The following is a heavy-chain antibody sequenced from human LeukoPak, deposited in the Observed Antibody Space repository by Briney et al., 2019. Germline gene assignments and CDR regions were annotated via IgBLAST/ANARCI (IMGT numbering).Heavy chain of an antibody. J-gene: IGHJ3*02. CDR2: ISGSGGST. CDR3: AKDRVHYYDSSGYYVDAFDI. V-gene: IGHV3-23*01. Sequence: GGSLRLSCAASGFTFSSYATSWVRQAPGKGLEWVSAISGSGGSTYYADSVKGRFTISRDNSKNTLYLQMNSLRAEDTAVYYCAKDRVHYYDSSGYYVDAFDIWGQGTMVTVSS. D-gene: IGHD3-22*01. CDR1: GFTFSSYA.